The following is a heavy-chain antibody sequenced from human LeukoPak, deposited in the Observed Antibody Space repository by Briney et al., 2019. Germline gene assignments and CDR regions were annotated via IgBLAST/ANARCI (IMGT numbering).Heavy chain of an antibody. D-gene: IGHD3-16*01. Sequence: GGSLRLSCAASGFTFSSYWMSWVRQAPGKGLEWVANIKQDGSEKYYVDSVKGRFTISRDNAKNTLYLQMNSLRAEDTAVYYCARSAGGVYYFYYYMDVWGKGTTVTVSS. CDR1: GFTFSSYW. J-gene: IGHJ6*03. CDR2: IKQDGSEK. CDR3: ARSAGGVYYFYYYMDV. V-gene: IGHV3-7*01.